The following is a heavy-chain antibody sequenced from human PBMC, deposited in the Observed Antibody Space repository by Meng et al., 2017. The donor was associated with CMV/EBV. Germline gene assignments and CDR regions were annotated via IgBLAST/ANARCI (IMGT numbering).Heavy chain of an antibody. Sequence: SETLSLTCAVYGGSSSGYYWSWIRQPPGKGLEWIGEINHSGSTNYNPSLKSRVTISVDTSKNQFSLKLSSVTAADTAVYYCAREGVGCSSTSCFPSSGMDVWGQGTTVTVSS. CDR3: AREGVGCSSTSCFPSSGMDV. V-gene: IGHV4-34*01. CDR2: INHSGST. J-gene: IGHJ6*02. D-gene: IGHD2-2*01. CDR1: GGSSSGYY.